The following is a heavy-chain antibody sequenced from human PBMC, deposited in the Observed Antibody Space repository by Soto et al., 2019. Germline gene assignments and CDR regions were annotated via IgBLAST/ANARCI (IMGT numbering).Heavy chain of an antibody. V-gene: IGHV4-59*08. Sequence: PPGKGLEWIGYISDIPYTSYNPSLKGRVSISVDTSKNQFSLTLTSVTAADTAVYYHAKQGFRVLHGVVEFWGQG. D-gene: IGHD3-10*01. CDR2: ISDIPYT. J-gene: IGHJ6*01. CDR3: AKQGFRVLHGVVEF.